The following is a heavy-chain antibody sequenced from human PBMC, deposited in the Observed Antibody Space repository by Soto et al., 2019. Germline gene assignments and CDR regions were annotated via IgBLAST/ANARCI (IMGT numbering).Heavy chain of an antibody. CDR3: ARDLAAGDH. J-gene: IGHJ4*02. D-gene: IGHD6-13*01. CDR1: GYTFTHYY. CDR2: INPASGST. Sequence: QVQLVQSGAEVKKPGASVKVSCRTSGYTFTHYYIHWVRQAPGQGLEWLGIINPASGSTNYAQDFKGRVTLTMDTPTTPVKMELSGLRAEDPAFFYCARDLAAGDHWGQGTLVTVSS. V-gene: IGHV1-46*01.